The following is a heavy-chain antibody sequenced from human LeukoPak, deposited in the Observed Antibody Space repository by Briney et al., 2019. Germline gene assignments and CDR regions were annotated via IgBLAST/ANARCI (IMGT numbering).Heavy chain of an antibody. CDR3: ARDPAVRRIAAAGLGAFDI. CDR2: IIPIFGTA. D-gene: IGHD6-13*01. J-gene: IGHJ3*02. Sequence: GASVKVSCKASGGTFSSYAISWVRQAPGQGLEWMGGIIPIFGTANYAQKFQGRVTITTDESTSTAYMELSSLRSEDTAVYYCARDPAVRRIAAAGLGAFDIWGQGTMVTVSS. V-gene: IGHV1-69*05. CDR1: GGTFSSYA.